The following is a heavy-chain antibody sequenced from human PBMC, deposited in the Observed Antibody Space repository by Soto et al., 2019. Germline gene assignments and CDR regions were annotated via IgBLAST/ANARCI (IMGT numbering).Heavy chain of an antibody. V-gene: IGHV3-23*01. D-gene: IGHD4-17*01. J-gene: IGHJ4*02. CDR1: GFIFSNYA. Sequence: GGSLRLSCAASGFIFSNYAMSWVGQAPGKGLVWVSVISGSGYITYYADSVKGRFTISRDDSKSTLFLQMNSLTAEDTAVYYYAHDFYGDYVGWVYWGQGALVTVSS. CDR2: ISGSGYIT. CDR3: AHDFYGDYVGWVY.